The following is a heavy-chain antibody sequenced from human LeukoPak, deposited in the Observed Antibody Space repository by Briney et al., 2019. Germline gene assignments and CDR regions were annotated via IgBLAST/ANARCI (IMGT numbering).Heavy chain of an antibody. D-gene: IGHD6-19*01. J-gene: IGHJ4*02. CDR1: GYTFTSSG. Sequence: ASVKASCKASGYTFTSSGISWVRQAPEQGLEWMGWISTYTGYSTYAQNRQGRVTMTADTSTSTAYIELSSLRSDDTAVYYCAKNSSGGFSDYWGQGTLLTASS. CDR3: AKNSSGGFSDY. V-gene: IGHV1-18*01. CDR2: ISTYTGYS.